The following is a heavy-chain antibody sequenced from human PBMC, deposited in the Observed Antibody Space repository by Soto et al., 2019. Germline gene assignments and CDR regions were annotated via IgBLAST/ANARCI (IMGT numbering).Heavy chain of an antibody. J-gene: IGHJ5*01. CDR3: ARLIGNSWLDS. CDR1: SGSISSADYY. V-gene: IGHV4-30-4*01. CDR2: IYYTGSA. Sequence: PSETLSLTCTVSSGSISSADYYWSWIRQPPGKGLEWIGYIYYTGSAYYNPSLKSRITINPDTSNNQLSLQLNSVTPDDTAVYYCARLIGNSWLDSWGQGTLVTVSS. D-gene: IGHD2-8*01.